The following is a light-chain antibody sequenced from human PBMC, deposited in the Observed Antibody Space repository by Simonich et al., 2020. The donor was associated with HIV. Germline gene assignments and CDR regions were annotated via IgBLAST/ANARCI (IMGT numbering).Light chain of an antibody. J-gene: IGLJ2*01. CDR3: SSYTSSTTVI. Sequence: QSALTQPASVSGSPGQSITISCTGTSSDVGGYNYVSWYQQHPGKAPKLMIYDVSNRPSGVSYRFSASKSGNTASLTISGLRAEDEADYYCSSYTSSTTVIFGGGTKLTVL. V-gene: IGLV2-14*03. CDR1: SSDVGGYNY. CDR2: DVS.